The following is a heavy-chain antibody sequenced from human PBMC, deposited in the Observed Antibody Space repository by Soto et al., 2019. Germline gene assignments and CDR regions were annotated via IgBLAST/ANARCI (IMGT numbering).Heavy chain of an antibody. CDR3: AGDSGYGDPFDY. J-gene: IGHJ4*02. D-gene: IGHD4-17*01. V-gene: IGHV4-59*01. Sequence: SXTLSLTCTVSGGYIIPYYWSWIRQPPGKGLEWIGYIFYSGNTNYNPSLRSRVTISVDTSKNQFSLKLSSVTAADTAVYSCAGDSGYGDPFDYWGQRTLVTVSP. CDR2: IFYSGNT. CDR1: GGYIIPYY.